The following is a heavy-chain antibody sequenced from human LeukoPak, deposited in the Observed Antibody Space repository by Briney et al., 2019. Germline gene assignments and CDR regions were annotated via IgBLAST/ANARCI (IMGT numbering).Heavy chain of an antibody. CDR1: GYTFTSYA. CDR2: INTNTGNP. Sequence: ASVKVSCKASGYTFTSYAMNWVRQAPGQGLEWMGWINTNTGNPTYAQGFTGRFVFSLDTSVSTAYLQISSLKAEDTAVYYCARDWGIVVVPAATYYYCMDVWGKGTTVTVSS. V-gene: IGHV7-4-1*02. D-gene: IGHD2-2*01. J-gene: IGHJ6*03. CDR3: ARDWGIVVVPAATYYYCMDV.